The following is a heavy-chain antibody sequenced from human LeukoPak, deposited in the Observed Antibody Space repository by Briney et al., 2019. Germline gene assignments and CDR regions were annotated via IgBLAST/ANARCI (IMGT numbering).Heavy chain of an antibody. Sequence: SSETLCLTCAVYGESFSGYYWSWVRHPPAKGREWGGEINHRGSTNYNPSLKSRVTISVDTSTNQFSLKLSSVTAADTAVYYCARGGTYSSSWYGSHWFDPWGQGTLVTVSS. CDR1: GESFSGYY. CDR3: ARGGTYSSSWYGSHWFDP. J-gene: IGHJ5*02. CDR2: INHRGST. D-gene: IGHD6-13*01. V-gene: IGHV4-34*01.